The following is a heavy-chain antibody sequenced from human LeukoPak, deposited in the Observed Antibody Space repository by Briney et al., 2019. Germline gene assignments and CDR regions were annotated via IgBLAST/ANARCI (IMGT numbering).Heavy chain of an antibody. CDR2: IYTSGST. Sequence: PSETLSLTCTVSGGSISSCYWSWIRQPAGKGLEWIGRIYTSGSTNYNPSLKSRVTMSVDTSKNQFSLKLSSVTAADTAVYYCARQRGIVVPYYFDYWGQGTLVTVSS. D-gene: IGHD2-15*01. CDR1: GGSISSCY. V-gene: IGHV4-4*07. CDR3: ARQRGIVVPYYFDY. J-gene: IGHJ4*02.